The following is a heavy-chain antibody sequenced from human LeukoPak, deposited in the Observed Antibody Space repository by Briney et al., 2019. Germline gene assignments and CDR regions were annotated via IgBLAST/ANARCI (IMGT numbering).Heavy chain of an antibody. V-gene: IGHV1-46*01. Sequence: ASVKVSCKASGYTFTSYYMHWVRQAPGQGLEWMGIINPSGGSTSYAQKFQGRVTMTRDTSTSTVYMELSSLRSEDTAVYYCARDTPGGYYDSSGPNAFDIWGQGTMVTVSS. CDR2: INPSGGST. CDR1: GYTFTSYY. CDR3: ARDTPGGYYDSSGPNAFDI. D-gene: IGHD3-22*01. J-gene: IGHJ3*02.